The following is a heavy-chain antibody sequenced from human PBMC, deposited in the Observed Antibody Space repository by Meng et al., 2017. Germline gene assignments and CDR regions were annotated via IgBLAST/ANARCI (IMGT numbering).Heavy chain of an antibody. V-gene: IGHV3-33*01. D-gene: IGHD6-19*01. Sequence: QVQLVESGGGVVQPGRSLRLYCAASGFTFSSYGMHWVRQAPGKGLEWVAVIWYDGSNKYYADSVKGRFTISRDNSKNTLYLQMNSLRAEDTAVYYCASSPSVAGTFVDYWGQGTLVTVSS. CDR2: IWYDGSNK. CDR1: GFTFSSYG. CDR3: ASSPSVAGTFVDY. J-gene: IGHJ4*02.